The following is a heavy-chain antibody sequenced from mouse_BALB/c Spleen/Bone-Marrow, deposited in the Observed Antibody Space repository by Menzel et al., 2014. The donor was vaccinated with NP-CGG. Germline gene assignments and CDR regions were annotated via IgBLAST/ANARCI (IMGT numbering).Heavy chain of an antibody. CDR1: GYTFTGYW. CDR2: IDTSDSYT. V-gene: IGHV1-69*01. CDR3: ARKYDYYYAMDY. Sequence: QVQLQQSGAELVMPGASVKMSCKASGYTFTGYWMHWVKQRPGQGLEWIGAIDTSDSYTSYNQKLKGKATLTVDESSSTAYMQLSSLTSEDSAVYYCARKYDYYYAMDYWGQGTSVTVSS. D-gene: IGHD2-4*01. J-gene: IGHJ4*01.